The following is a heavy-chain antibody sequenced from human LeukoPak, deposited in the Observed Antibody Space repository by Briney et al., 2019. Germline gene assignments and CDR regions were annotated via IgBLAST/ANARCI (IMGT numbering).Heavy chain of an antibody. CDR2: ISWNSGSI. J-gene: IGHJ4*02. CDR3: AVGPGLPPSYCSGGSCYSGY. CDR1: GFTFDDYA. V-gene: IGHV3-9*01. D-gene: IGHD2-15*01. Sequence: GGSLRLSCAASGFTFDDYAMHWVRQAPGKGLEWVSGISWNSGSIGYADSVKGRFTISRDNAKNSLYLQMNSLRAEDTALYYCAVGPGLPPSYCSGGSCYSGYWGQGTLVTVSS.